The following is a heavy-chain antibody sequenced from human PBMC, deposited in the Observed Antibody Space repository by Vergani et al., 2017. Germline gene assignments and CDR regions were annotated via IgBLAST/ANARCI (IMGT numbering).Heavy chain of an antibody. D-gene: IGHD3-22*01. J-gene: IGHJ4*02. CDR1: GGSFSGYY. CDR3: ARNLVENWGPEYYYDSSEFDY. CDR2: IKQDGSEK. V-gene: IGHV3-7*03. Sequence: VQLQQWGAGLLKPSETLSLTCAVYGGSFSGYYWSWIRQPPGKGLEWVANIKQDGSEKYYVDSVKGRFTISRDNAKNSLYLQMNSLRAEDTAVYYCARNLVENWGPEYYYDSSEFDYWGQGTLVTVSS.